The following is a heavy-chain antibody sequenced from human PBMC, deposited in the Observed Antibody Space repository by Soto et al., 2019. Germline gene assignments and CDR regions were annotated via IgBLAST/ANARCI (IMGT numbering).Heavy chain of an antibody. Sequence: ASVKVSCKASGYTFTSYGISWVRQAPGQGLEWMGWISAYNGNTNYAQKLQGRVTMTTDTSTSTVYMELRSLRSDDTAVYYCARDSANAADAGSYNWFDSWGQGTLVTVSS. D-gene: IGHD6-13*01. CDR3: ARDSANAADAGSYNWFDS. J-gene: IGHJ5*01. V-gene: IGHV1-18*04. CDR1: GYTFTSYG. CDR2: ISAYNGNT.